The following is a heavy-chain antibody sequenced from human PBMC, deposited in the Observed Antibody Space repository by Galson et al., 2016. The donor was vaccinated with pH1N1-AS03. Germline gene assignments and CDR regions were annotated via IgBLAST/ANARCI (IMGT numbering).Heavy chain of an antibody. CDR2: ISASGGST. V-gene: IGHV3-23*01. D-gene: IGHD3-22*01. J-gene: IGHJ6*02. Sequence: SLRLSYAASGFTFSSNAMTWVRQAPGKGLEWVSTISASGGSTFYADSVTGRFTISRDNFKNTLSLQMNSLRVDDTALYYCVKDMRGVANSDYGMDVWGQGTTVTVSS. CDR1: GFTFSSNA. CDR3: VKDMRGVANSDYGMDV.